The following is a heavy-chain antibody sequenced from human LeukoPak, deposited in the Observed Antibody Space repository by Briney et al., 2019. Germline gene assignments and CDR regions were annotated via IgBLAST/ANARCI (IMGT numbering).Heavy chain of an antibody. CDR1: GGSISSGNSY. Sequence: SETLSLTCSVSGGSISSGNSYWSWLRQHPEKGLEWIGYICYSGSSYYNPSLKSRVTILVDTSKNQFSLKLTSVTAADTAVYYCARYGDYAFDYWGQGTLVTVSS. V-gene: IGHV4-31*03. D-gene: IGHD4-17*01. CDR2: ICYSGSS. J-gene: IGHJ4*02. CDR3: ARYGDYAFDY.